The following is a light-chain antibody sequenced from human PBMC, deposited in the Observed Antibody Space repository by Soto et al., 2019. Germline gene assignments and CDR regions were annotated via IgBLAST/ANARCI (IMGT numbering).Light chain of an antibody. CDR3: QQANSFPIT. V-gene: IGKV1-12*01. CDR2: AAS. Sequence: DIQMTQSPSSVSASVGDRVTITCRASQGISSSYLAWYQQRPGKAPKLLIYAASSLQSGVPSRFSGSGSGTDFTLTISNLQPEDFATYYCQQANSFPITFGQGTRLEIK. J-gene: IGKJ5*01. CDR1: QGISSS.